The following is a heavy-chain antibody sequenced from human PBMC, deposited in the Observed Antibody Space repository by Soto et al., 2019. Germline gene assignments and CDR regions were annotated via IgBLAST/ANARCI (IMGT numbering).Heavy chain of an antibody. CDR1: GDSISTDY. D-gene: IGHD2-21*02. CDR2: ISESGTT. V-gene: IGHV4-59*01. CDR3: ASDVTAIILLVGHTNFFDP. Sequence: GTLSLTCPVSGDSISTDYWSWIRQPPGSGLEWVGWISESGTTNYKHSLPGLDTMSPVTTENPFSPKRISVTAAETADYYCASDVTAIILLVGHTNFFDPRGQGALVTVYS. J-gene: IGHJ5*02.